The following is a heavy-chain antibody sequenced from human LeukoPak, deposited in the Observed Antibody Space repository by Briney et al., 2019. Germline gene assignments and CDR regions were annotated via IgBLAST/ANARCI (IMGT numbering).Heavy chain of an antibody. J-gene: IGHJ4*02. CDR3: ARELVGTNGFDY. Sequence: ASVSVSCTASGYIFIGYYMHWVRQAPGQGLEWMGRINPNSGGTNYAQKFQGRVTMTRDTSISTAYMELSRLRSDDTAVYYCARELVGTNGFDYWGQGTLVTVSS. D-gene: IGHD1-26*01. V-gene: IGHV1-2*06. CDR2: INPNSGGT. CDR1: GYIFIGYY.